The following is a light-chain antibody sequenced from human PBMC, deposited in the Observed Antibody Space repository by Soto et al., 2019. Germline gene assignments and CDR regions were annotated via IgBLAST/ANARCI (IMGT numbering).Light chain of an antibody. Sequence: QSALTQPASVSGSPGQSITISCTGTSSDVGGYNYVSWYQQHPGKAPKLMIYDVSNRPSGVSNRFSGSKSGNTASLTISGRQPEDEDDYYCSSYTSSSTPVVFGGGTKLTVL. CDR3: SSYTSSSTPVV. J-gene: IGLJ2*01. V-gene: IGLV2-14*01. CDR1: SSDVGGYNY. CDR2: DVS.